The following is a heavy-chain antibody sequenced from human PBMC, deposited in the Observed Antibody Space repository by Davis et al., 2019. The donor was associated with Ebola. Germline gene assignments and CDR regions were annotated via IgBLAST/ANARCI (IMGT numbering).Heavy chain of an antibody. CDR3: AKDFTFGGVIVIPPH. D-gene: IGHD3-16*02. J-gene: IGHJ4*02. V-gene: IGHV3-7*03. Sequence: GESLKISCAASGFTFSSYWMSWVRQAPGKGLEWVANIKQDGSEKYYVDSVKGRFTISRDNSKNSLYLQMNSLRTEDTALYYCAKDFTFGGVIVIPPHWGQGTLVTVSS. CDR1: GFTFSSYW. CDR2: IKQDGSEK.